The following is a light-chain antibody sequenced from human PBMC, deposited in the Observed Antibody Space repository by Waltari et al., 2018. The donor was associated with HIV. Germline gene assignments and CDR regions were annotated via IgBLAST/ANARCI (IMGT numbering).Light chain of an antibody. J-gene: IGKJ1*01. V-gene: IGKV3-20*01. CDR2: GAF. CDR1: QRLSNSY. CDR3: TQYGSPSRT. Sequence: VLTQSPGTLSWSTWNRSNLSCRARQRLSNSYLPLYQHKPGLATRLPPYGAFSRATGIQDRFSASGSGTDFTITISRTEPEDYAVYYCTQYGSPSRTFGQGTKVEIK.